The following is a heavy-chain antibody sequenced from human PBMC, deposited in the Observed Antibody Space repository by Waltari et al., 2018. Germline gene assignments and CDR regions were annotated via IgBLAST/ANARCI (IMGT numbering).Heavy chain of an antibody. CDR3: AKQKTGGANDF. CDR1: GFTFNMST. CDR2: IRSKINNDAT. D-gene: IGHD3-16*01. Sequence: EVHLVESGGGLVQPGGSLQVSCAAPGFTFNMSTIHWVRQAPGKGLEWIGRIRSKINNDATAYGASVKDRFSISRDDSRNTAFLEINSLKTDDSAVYYCAKQKTGGANDFWGQGTLVTVST. J-gene: IGHJ4*01. V-gene: IGHV3-73*02.